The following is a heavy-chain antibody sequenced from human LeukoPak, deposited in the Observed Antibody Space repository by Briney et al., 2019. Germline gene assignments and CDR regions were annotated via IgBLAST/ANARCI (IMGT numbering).Heavy chain of an antibody. D-gene: IGHD2-15*01. CDR3: ATLRLSDHFDY. V-gene: IGHV3-23*01. J-gene: IGHJ4*02. CDR2: ITDNGNTT. Sequence: SGGSLRFSCVAAGFTLSSYAMNWVRLSPGKGLEWVSAITDNGNTTYYADSVKGRFTISRDNSKNTLYLQMNSLRAEDTAVYYCATLRLSDHFDYWGQGTLVTVSS. CDR1: GFTLSSYA.